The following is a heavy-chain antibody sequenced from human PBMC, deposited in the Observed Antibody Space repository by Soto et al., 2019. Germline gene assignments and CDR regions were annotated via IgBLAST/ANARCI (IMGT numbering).Heavy chain of an antibody. J-gene: IGHJ6*01. D-gene: IGHD2-15*01. Sequence: SVTLSPTCAVYGEFFSVYYWTWSHQPPGKGLEWIGEIKHSGSTKYNPSLRSRVTVSVDTSKHQFSLKLSSVTAADTAMCYCARAREVVAARINYYRMDVWGQGTTVT. CDR3: ARAREVVAARINYYRMDV. CDR1: GEFFSVYY. CDR2: IKHSGST. V-gene: IGHV4-34*01.